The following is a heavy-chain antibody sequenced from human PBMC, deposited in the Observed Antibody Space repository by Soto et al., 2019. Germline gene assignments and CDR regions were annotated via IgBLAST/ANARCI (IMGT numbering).Heavy chain of an antibody. CDR3: ARGGGTGAWVPNH. Sequence: EVQLVESGGGLVKPGGSLRLSCEGSGFSFSSYSMNWVRQAPGKGLEWVSCISGSSSQIYYGDSVKGRFTISRDNAKNSLYLQMNSLRAEDTAVYYCARGGGTGAWVPNHWGQGILVTVSS. J-gene: IGHJ4*02. D-gene: IGHD1-26*01. V-gene: IGHV3-21*01. CDR1: GFSFSSYS. CDR2: ISGSSSQI.